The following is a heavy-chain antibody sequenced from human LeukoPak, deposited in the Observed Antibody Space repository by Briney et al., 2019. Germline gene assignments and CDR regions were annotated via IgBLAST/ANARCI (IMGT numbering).Heavy chain of an antibody. V-gene: IGHV4-34*01. CDR2: IYHSGST. CDR1: GGSFSGYY. Sequence: SETLSLTCAVYGGSFSGYYWSWIRQPPGEGLEWIGEIYHSGSTNYNPSLKSRVTISVDTSKNQFSLKLSSVTAADTAVYYCASSLNCSSTSCSKDYWGQGTLVTVSS. CDR3: ASSLNCSSTSCSKDY. D-gene: IGHD2-2*01. J-gene: IGHJ4*02.